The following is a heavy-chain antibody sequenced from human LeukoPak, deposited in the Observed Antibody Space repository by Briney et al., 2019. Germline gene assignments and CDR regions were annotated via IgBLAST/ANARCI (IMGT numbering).Heavy chain of an antibody. CDR1: GITFSAYT. CDR2: ISGSGSYI. CDR3: ARDVAAAGEYYFDY. V-gene: IGHV3-21*01. J-gene: IGHJ4*02. D-gene: IGHD6-13*01. Sequence: PGGSLRLSCAASGITFSAYTMNWVRQAPGKGLEWVSSISGSGSYIFYADSVKGRFTISRDNAKNSLYLQMNSLRAEDTAVYYCARDVAAAGEYYFDYWGQGTLVTVSS.